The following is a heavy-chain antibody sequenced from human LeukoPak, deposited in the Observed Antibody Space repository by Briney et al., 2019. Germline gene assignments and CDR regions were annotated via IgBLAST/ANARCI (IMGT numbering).Heavy chain of an antibody. V-gene: IGHV1-2*02. D-gene: IGHD3-3*01. CDR1: GYTFTSYD. CDR2: INPNSGGT. J-gene: IGHJ4*02. CDR3: ASIDYDFWSGYGYFFDY. Sequence: ASVKVSCKASGYTFTSYDINWVRQATGQGLEWMGWINPNSGGTNYAQKFQGRVTMTRDTSISTAYMELSRLRSDDTAVYYCASIDYDFWSGYGYFFDYWGQGTLVTVSS.